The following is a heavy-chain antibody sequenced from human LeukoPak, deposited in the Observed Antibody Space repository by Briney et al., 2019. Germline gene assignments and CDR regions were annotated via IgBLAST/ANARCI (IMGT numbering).Heavy chain of an antibody. V-gene: IGHV4-59*05. CDR3: ARRTGITIFGVVRNWFDP. Sequence: PSETLSLTCTVSGGSISSYYWSWIRQPPGKGLEWIGSIYYSGSTYYNPSLKSRVTISVDTSKNQFSLKLSSVTAADTAVYYCARRTGITIFGVVRNWFDPWGQGTLVTVSS. J-gene: IGHJ5*02. CDR1: GGSISSYY. D-gene: IGHD3-3*01. CDR2: IYYSGST.